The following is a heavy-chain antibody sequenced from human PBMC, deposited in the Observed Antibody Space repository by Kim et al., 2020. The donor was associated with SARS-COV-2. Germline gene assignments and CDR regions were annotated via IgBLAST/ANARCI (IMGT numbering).Heavy chain of an antibody. CDR1: GFTFSSYS. CDR3: ARSDSSSSGKRAVYYYYGMDV. J-gene: IGHJ6*02. CDR2: ISSSSSTI. V-gene: IGHV3-48*02. D-gene: IGHD6-6*01. Sequence: GGSLRLSCAASGFTFSSYSMNWVRQAPGKGLEWVSYISSSSSTIYYADSVKGRFTISRDNAKNSLYLQMNSLRDEDTAVYYCARSDSSSSGKRAVYYYYGMDVWGQGTTVTVSS.